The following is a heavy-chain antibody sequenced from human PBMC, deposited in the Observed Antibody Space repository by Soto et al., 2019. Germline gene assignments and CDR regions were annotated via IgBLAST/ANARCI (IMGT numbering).Heavy chain of an antibody. J-gene: IGHJ5*02. CDR2: IYYSGST. V-gene: IGHV4-31*03. D-gene: IGHD2-21*02. CDR1: GSSISSGGYY. Sequence: QVQLQESGPGLVKPSQTLSLTCTVSGSSISSGGYYWSWIRQHPGKGLEWIGYIYYSGSTYYNPSLKSRVTISVDTSKNQFSLKLSSVTAADTAVYYCAREGVVVTANRNDWFDPWGQGTLVTVSS. CDR3: AREGVVVTANRNDWFDP.